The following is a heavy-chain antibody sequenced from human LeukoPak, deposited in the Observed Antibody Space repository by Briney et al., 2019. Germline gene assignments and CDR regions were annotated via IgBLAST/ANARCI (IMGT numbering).Heavy chain of an antibody. J-gene: IGHJ6*02. V-gene: IGHV3-23*05. CDR3: ARDRDEYSSSSDYYYGMDV. CDR2: IYTNGRDT. CDR1: GFIFRSYG. D-gene: IGHD6-6*01. Sequence: PGGSLRLSCAASGFIFRSYGMNWVRQAPGKGLEWVSGIYTNGRDTRYADSVKGRFTISRDNSKNTLYLQMHSLRVEDTAVYYCARDRDEYSSSSDYYYGMDVWGQGTTVTVSS.